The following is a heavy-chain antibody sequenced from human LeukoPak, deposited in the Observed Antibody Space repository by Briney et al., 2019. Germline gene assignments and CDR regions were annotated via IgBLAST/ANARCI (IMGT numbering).Heavy chain of an antibody. Sequence: SETLSLTCTVSGGSISSYYWSWIRQPPGKGLEWIGYIYYSGSTNYNPSLKSRVTISVDTSKNQFSLKLSSVTAADTAVYYCARGYYYGSGSYYTNYYYGMDVWGKGTTVTVSS. V-gene: IGHV4-59*01. CDR1: GGSISSYY. CDR3: ARGYYYGSGSYYTNYYYGMDV. J-gene: IGHJ6*04. D-gene: IGHD3-10*01. CDR2: IYYSGST.